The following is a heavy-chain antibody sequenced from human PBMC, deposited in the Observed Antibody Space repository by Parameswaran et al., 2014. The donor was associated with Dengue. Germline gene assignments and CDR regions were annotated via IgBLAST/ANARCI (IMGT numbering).Heavy chain of an antibody. CDR2: INPADSET. V-gene: IGHV5-51*01. Sequence: WVRQMPGKGLEWVAIINPADSETRYNPSFEDQVTISADRSISTAYLHWSSLKASDTAMYYCATPPYCSGDTCLDYWGQGTLVTVSS. CDR3: ATPPYCSGDTCLDY. D-gene: IGHD2-21*01. J-gene: IGHJ4*02.